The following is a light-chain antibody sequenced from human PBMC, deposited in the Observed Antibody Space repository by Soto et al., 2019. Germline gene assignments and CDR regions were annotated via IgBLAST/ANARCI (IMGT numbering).Light chain of an antibody. CDR2: GAS. CDR1: QSVSSRY. Sequence: EIVFTQSPGTLSLSPGARATLSCRASQSVSSRYLACYQQKPGQAPRPLIYGASNRATGIADRFSGSRDGTDFTLTISRLEPEDFAVYFCQQYGSSPPFTFGQGTKVEIK. CDR3: QQYGSSPPFT. J-gene: IGKJ2*01. V-gene: IGKV3-20*01.